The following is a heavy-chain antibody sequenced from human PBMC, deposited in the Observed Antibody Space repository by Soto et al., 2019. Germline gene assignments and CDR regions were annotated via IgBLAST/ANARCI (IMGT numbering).Heavy chain of an antibody. Sequence: SETLSLTCAVYGGSFSGYCWSWIRQPPGKGLEWIGEINHSGRTNYNPSLKSRVTISVDTSKSQFSLKLSSVTAADTAVYYCARGRKYYDFWSGYSHPRYYFNYWGQGTLVTVS. V-gene: IGHV4-34*01. CDR3: ARGRKYYDFWSGYSHPRYYFNY. D-gene: IGHD3-3*01. CDR1: GGSFSGYC. J-gene: IGHJ4*02. CDR2: INHSGRT.